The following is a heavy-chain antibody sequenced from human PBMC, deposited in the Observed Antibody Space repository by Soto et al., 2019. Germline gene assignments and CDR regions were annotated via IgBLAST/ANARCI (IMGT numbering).Heavy chain of an antibody. CDR1: GFTFSSSW. CDR2: INSDGTTT. Sequence: EVQLVESGGGLVQPGGSLRLSCAASGFTFSSSWMHWVRQGPGKGLVWVSRINSDGTTTNYADSVKGRFTISRDNARNTLYLQINSLRPEDTAVYYCAGGGSGYSVQWGQGTLVTVSS. D-gene: IGHD3-22*01. CDR3: AGGGSGYSVQ. V-gene: IGHV3-74*01. J-gene: IGHJ1*01.